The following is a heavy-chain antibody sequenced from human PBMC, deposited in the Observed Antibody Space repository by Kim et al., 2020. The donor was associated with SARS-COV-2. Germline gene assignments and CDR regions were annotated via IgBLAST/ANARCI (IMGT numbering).Heavy chain of an antibody. CDR3: ARVDTAMVGVDY. CDR2: ISYDGSNK. V-gene: IGHV3-33*05. Sequence: LSLTCAASGFTFSSYGMHWVRQAPGKGLEWVAVISYDGSNKYYADSVKGRFTISRDNSKNTLYLQMHSLRAEDTAVYYCARVDTAMVGVDYWGQGTLVTVSA. D-gene: IGHD5-18*01. J-gene: IGHJ4*02. CDR1: GFTFSSYG.